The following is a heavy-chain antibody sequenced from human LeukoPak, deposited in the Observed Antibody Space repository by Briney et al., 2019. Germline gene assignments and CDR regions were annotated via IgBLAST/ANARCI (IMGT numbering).Heavy chain of an antibody. V-gene: IGHV3-30-3*01. D-gene: IGHD6-13*01. J-gene: IGHJ3*02. CDR3: GAAADAFDI. Sequence: GGSLRLSCAASGFTFSSYAMHWVRQAPGKGLEWVAVISYDGSNKYYADSVKGRFTISRDNSKNTLYLQMNSLRAEDTAVYYCGAAADAFDIWGQGTMVTVSS. CDR1: GFTFSSYA. CDR2: ISYDGSNK.